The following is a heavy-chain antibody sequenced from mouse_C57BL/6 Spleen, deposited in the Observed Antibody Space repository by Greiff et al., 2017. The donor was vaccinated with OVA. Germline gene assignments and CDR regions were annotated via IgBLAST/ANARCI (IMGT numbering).Heavy chain of an antibody. V-gene: IGHV1-61*01. J-gene: IGHJ3*01. CDR2: IYPSDSET. D-gene: IGHD2-3*01. Sequence: VQLQQSGAELVRPGSSVKLSCKASGYTFTSYWMDWVKQRPGQGLEWIGNIYPSDSETHYNQKFKDKATLTVDKSSSTAYMQLSSLTSEDSAVYYCARGDGYYGFAYWGQGTLVTVSA. CDR3: ARGDGYYGFAY. CDR1: GYTFTSYW.